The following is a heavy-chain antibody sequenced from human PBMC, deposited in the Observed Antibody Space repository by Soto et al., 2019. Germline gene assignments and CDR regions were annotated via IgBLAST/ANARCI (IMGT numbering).Heavy chain of an antibody. V-gene: IGHV3-23*01. J-gene: IGHJ4*02. D-gene: IGHD3-3*01. Sequence: EVQLLESGGGLVQPGGSLRLSCAGSGFTFSSYAMNWVRQAPGKGLEWVSASIGTGVNAYYADSVRGRFTVSRDNSKNTVFLQMNSLRAEDTAVYYCENVRGWGQGTLVTVSS. CDR3: ENVRG. CDR1: GFTFSSYA. CDR2: SIGTGVNA.